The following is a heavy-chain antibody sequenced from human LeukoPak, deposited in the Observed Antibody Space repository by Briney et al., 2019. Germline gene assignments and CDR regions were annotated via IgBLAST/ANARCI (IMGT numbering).Heavy chain of an antibody. J-gene: IGHJ5*02. Sequence: SQTLSLTCTVSGGSISSGSYYWSWIRQPAGKGLEWIGRIYYSGSTNYNPSLKSRVTISVDTSKNQFSLKLSSVTAADTAVYYCARDAVAGTAGWFDPWGQGTLVTVSS. CDR3: ARDAVAGTAGWFDP. V-gene: IGHV4-61*02. CDR1: GGSISSGSYY. CDR2: IYYSGST. D-gene: IGHD6-19*01.